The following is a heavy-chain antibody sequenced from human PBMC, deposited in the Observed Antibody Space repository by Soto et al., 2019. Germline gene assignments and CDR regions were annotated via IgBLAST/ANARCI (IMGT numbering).Heavy chain of an antibody. V-gene: IGHV3-74*01. CDR1: GFTFTNYW. Sequence: EVQLVQSGGGSVQPGGSLRLSCAASGFTFTNYWMHWVRQVPGKGLVWVSRLDGVGTGTSYSDSVRGRFTISRDNAENMLYLQMNSLRAEDTYVYYCTTVFEYWGKGTLVTVSS. D-gene: IGHD1-20*01. CDR2: LDGVGTGT. J-gene: IGHJ4*02. CDR3: TTVFEY.